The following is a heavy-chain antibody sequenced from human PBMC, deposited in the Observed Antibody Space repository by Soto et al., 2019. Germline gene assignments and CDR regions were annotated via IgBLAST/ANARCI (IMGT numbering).Heavy chain of an antibody. CDR1: GINYNTYA. Sequence: QVQLVQSGAEMKKPGASVKLSCKTSGINYNTYAIHWVRQAPGQGLEWMGWINAGNGDTIYSQNFQGRVTLTRDTSASTAYMDLDSLKSEDTVVYYCARAISGYVTWGQGTLVTVSS. J-gene: IGHJ4*02. CDR3: ARAISGYVT. D-gene: IGHD5-12*01. V-gene: IGHV1-3*01. CDR2: INAGNGDT.